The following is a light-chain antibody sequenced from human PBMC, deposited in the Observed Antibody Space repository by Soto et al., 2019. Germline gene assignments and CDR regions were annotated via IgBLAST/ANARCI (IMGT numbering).Light chain of an antibody. Sequence: DIQMTQSPSTLSASVGDRVTITCRASQSISSWLAWYQQKPGKAPKLLIYKAFSLESGVPSRFSGSGSGTEFTLTISSLQPDDFATYYCQQYNSYPALTFGGGTKVEIK. CDR1: QSISSW. CDR3: QQYNSYPALT. CDR2: KAF. V-gene: IGKV1-5*03. J-gene: IGKJ4*01.